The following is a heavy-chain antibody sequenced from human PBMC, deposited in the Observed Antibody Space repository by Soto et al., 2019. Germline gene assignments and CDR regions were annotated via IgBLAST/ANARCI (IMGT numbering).Heavy chain of an antibody. Sequence: ASVKVSCKASGYTFTGYYMHWVRQAPGQGLEWMGWINPNSGGTNYAQKFQGRVTMTRDTTISTAYMELSRLRSDDTDVYYCARGGEIWSYCPPRGMDVWGQGTTVTVSS. D-gene: IGHD1-26*01. CDR1: GYTFTGYY. CDR3: ARGGEIWSYCPPRGMDV. CDR2: INPNSGGT. J-gene: IGHJ6*02. V-gene: IGHV1-2*02.